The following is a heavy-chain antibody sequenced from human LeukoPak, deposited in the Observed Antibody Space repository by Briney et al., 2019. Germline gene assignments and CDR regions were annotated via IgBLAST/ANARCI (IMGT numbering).Heavy chain of an antibody. V-gene: IGHV3-30*03. Sequence: GRSLRLSCAASGFTFSSYGMHWVRQAPGKGLEWVAVISYDGSNKYYADSVKGRFTISRDNSKNTLYLQMNSLRAEDTAVYYCARGYYDTSAYSNPFDFWGQGTLVTVSS. CDR3: ARGYYDTSAYSNPFDF. CDR1: GFTFSSYG. J-gene: IGHJ4*02. D-gene: IGHD3-22*01. CDR2: ISYDGSNK.